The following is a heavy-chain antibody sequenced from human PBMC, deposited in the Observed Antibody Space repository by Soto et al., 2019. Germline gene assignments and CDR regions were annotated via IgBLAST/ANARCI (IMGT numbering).Heavy chain of an antibody. CDR1: GFTFSSYA. CDR3: VTRGMPFAFDY. CDR2: ISASGGNT. Sequence: GGSLRLSCAASGFTFSSYAMSWVRQAPGKGLEWVSAISASGGNTYYADSVKGRFTISRDNSKNTLYLQMNSLRAEDTAVYYCVTRGMPFAFDYWGQGTLVTVSS. J-gene: IGHJ4*02. D-gene: IGHD2-2*01. V-gene: IGHV3-23*01.